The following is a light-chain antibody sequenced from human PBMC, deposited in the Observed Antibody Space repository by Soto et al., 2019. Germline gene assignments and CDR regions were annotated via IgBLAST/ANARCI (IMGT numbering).Light chain of an antibody. V-gene: IGKV1-33*01. Sequence: DIQMTQSPSSLSASAGDTATITCKASQNISDCLNWYQQKPGKAPKILIYDASNLATGVPSRFSGSGSGTDFTFTISSLQADDIATYCCQQSSKFPYTFGQGTKLEIK. J-gene: IGKJ2*01. CDR2: DAS. CDR1: QNISDC. CDR3: QQSSKFPYT.